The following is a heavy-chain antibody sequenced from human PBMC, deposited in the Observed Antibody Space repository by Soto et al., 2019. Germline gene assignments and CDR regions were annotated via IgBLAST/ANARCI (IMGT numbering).Heavy chain of an antibody. CDR2: IIPIFGTA. D-gene: IGHD2-21*01. V-gene: IGHV1-69*13. Sequence: SVKVSCKASGGTFSSYAISWLRHDPGQGLEWMGGIIPIFGTANYAPKFQGRVTITADESTSTAYMELSSLRSEDTAVYYCASPKLRLWQQLGPWGQGTLVTGSS. CDR3: ASPKLRLWQQLGP. CDR1: GGTFSSYA. J-gene: IGHJ5*02.